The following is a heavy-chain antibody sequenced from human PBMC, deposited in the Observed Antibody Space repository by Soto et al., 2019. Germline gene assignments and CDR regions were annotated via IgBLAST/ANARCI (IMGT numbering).Heavy chain of an antibody. J-gene: IGHJ4*01. CDR3: GRLEVQATISYYFYS. CDR1: GGSVSSSSYY. CDR2: VYYSGST. D-gene: IGHD1-1*01. Sequence: PSETLSLTCTVSGGSVSSSSYYWGWVRQPPGKGLEWIGSVYYSGSTYYNPSLESRVTISVDKSKNQFSLKLMSLSAADTAVYYCGRLEVQATISYYFYSWGQGDLVPVSS. V-gene: IGHV4-39*01.